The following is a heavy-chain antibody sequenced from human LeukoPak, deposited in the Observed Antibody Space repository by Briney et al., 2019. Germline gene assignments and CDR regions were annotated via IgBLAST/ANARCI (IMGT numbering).Heavy chain of an antibody. Sequence: SETLSLTCTVSGGSISSSSYYWGWIRQPPGKGLEWIGSIYYSGSTYYNPSLKSRVTISVDTSKNQFSLKLSSVTAADTAVYYCASEQTAMGGTWGQGTLVTVSS. CDR1: GGSISSSSYY. J-gene: IGHJ5*02. D-gene: IGHD5-18*01. CDR3: ASEQTAMGGT. CDR2: IYYSGST. V-gene: IGHV4-39*01.